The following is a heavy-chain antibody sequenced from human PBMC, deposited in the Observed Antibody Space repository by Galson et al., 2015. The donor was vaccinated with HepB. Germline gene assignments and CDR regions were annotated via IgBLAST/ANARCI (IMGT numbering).Heavy chain of an antibody. V-gene: IGHV1-46*03. CDR2: INPSGGST. Sequence: SVKVSCKASGYTFTSYYMHWVRQAPGQGLEWMGIINPSGGSTSYAQKFQGRVTMTRDTSTSTVYMELSSLRSEDTAVYYCARELGTATTDYYYYGMDVWGQGTTVTVSS. CDR1: GYTFTSYY. D-gene: IGHD4-17*01. CDR3: ARELGTATTDYYYYGMDV. J-gene: IGHJ6*02.